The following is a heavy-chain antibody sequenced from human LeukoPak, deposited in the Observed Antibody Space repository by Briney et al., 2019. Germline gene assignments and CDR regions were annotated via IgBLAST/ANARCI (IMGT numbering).Heavy chain of an antibody. CDR2: INHSGST. CDR1: GGSFSGYY. J-gene: IGHJ4*02. V-gene: IGHV4-34*01. D-gene: IGHD3-16*01. CDR3: ARGILVGDMAPFFDY. Sequence: PSETLSLTCAVYGGSFSGYYWSWIRQPPGKGLEWIGEINHSGSTNYNPSLKSRVTISVDTSKNQFSLKLSSVTAADTAVYYCARGILVGDMAPFFDYWGQGTLVTVSS.